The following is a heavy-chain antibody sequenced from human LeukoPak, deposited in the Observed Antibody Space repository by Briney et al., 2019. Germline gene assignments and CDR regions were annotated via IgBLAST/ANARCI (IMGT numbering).Heavy chain of an antibody. CDR2: ISSSGSTI. J-gene: IGHJ4*02. V-gene: IGHV3-11*01. CDR1: GFTFSDYY. CDR3: AKTLGKMKAVEGIDY. Sequence: GGSLRLSCAASGFTFSDYYMSWIRQAPGKGLEWVSYISSSGSTIYYADSVKGRFTISRDNSKNTLYLQMNSLRAEDTAVYYCAKTLGKMKAVEGIDYWGQGALVTVSS. D-gene: IGHD6-19*01.